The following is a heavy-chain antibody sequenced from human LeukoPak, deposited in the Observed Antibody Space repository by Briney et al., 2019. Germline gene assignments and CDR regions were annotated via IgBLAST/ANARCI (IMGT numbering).Heavy chain of an antibody. CDR3: ARELDILTGYYINY. V-gene: IGHV3-33*01. Sequence: GGSLRLSCAASGFTFSSYGMHWVRQAPGKGLEWVAVIWYDGSNKYYADSVKGRFTISRDNSKNTLYLQMNSLRAEDTAVYYCARELDILTGYYINYWGQGTLVTVSS. CDR2: IWYDGSNK. D-gene: IGHD3-9*01. CDR1: GFTFSSYG. J-gene: IGHJ4*02.